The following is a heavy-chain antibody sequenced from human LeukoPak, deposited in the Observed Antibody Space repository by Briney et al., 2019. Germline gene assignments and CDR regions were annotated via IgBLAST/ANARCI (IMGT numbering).Heavy chain of an antibody. CDR2: IFSGGST. CDR1: GFTFHNNY. J-gene: IGHJ3*02. CDR3: VDHREVTTVFDI. D-gene: IGHD4-11*01. Sequence: GGSLRLSCAASGFTFHNNYMNWVRQAPGKGLEWVSVIFSGGSTYYADSVKGRFTISRDNSKNTLYLQMNSLRAEDTAMYYCVDHREVTTVFDIWGQGTMVTVSS. V-gene: IGHV3-66*01.